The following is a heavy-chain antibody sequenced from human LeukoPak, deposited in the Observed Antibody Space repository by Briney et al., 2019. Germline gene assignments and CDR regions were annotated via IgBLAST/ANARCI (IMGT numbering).Heavy chain of an antibody. J-gene: IGHJ2*01. Sequence: GESLKISCKGSGYSFTSYWIGWVRQMPGKGLEWMGIIYLGDSDTRYSPSFQGQVTISADKSISTAYLQWSSLKASDTAMYYCARSPLVPGWYFDLWGRGTLVTVSS. V-gene: IGHV5-51*01. CDR3: ARSPLVPGWYFDL. CDR1: GYSFTSYW. CDR2: IYLGDSDT. D-gene: IGHD1-1*01.